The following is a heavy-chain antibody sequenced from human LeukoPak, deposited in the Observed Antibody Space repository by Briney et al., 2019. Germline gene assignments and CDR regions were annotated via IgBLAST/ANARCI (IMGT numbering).Heavy chain of an antibody. V-gene: IGHV1-2*02. D-gene: IGHD3-10*01. CDR2: INPNSGGT. CDR1: GYTFTGYY. CDR3: ARDLLWFGAVDY. J-gene: IGHJ4*02. Sequence: EASVKVSCKASGYTFTGYYMHWVRHAPGQGLEWMGWINPNSGGTNYAQKFQGRVTMTRDTSISTAYMELSRLRSDDTAVYYCARDLLWFGAVDYWGQGTLVTVSS.